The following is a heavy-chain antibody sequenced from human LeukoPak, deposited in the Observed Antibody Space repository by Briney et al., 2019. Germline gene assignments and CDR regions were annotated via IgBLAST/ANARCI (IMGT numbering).Heavy chain of an antibody. J-gene: IGHJ4*02. CDR3: ARVVSAYCGGDCYSGTLFDY. V-gene: IGHV4-4*07. D-gene: IGHD2-21*02. CDR2: IYTSGST. Sequence: SETLSLTCTVSGGSISSYYWSWIRQPAGKGLEWIGRIYTSGSTNYNPSLKSRVTMSVDTSKNQFSLKLSSVTAADTAVYYCARVVSAYCGGDCYSGTLFDYWGQGTLVTVSS. CDR1: GGSISSYY.